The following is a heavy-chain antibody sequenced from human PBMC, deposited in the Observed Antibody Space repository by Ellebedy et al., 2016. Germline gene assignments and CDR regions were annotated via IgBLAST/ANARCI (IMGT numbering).Heavy chain of an antibody. J-gene: IGHJ4*02. Sequence: SETLSLTCTVSGYSISSGYHWGWIRQPPGKGLEWIGNIYHSGSTYYNPSLKGRVSISVDTSKNQFSLNLRSVTAADTAVYYCARDSLGIVPAAMPADYWGQGTQVTVSS. CDR2: IYHSGST. CDR1: GYSISSGYH. D-gene: IGHD2-2*01. CDR3: ARDSLGIVPAAMPADY. V-gene: IGHV4-38-2*02.